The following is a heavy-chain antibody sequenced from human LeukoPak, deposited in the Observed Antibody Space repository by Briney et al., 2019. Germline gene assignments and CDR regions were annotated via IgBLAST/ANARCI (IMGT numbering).Heavy chain of an antibody. Sequence: KAGGSLRLSCAASGFTFSTYTMNWIRQAPGKGLEWVSSISSSSTYIYYADSVKVRLTISRDNAKNSLYLQMDSLRAEDTAVYYCASPVTPLPYWGQGTLVTVPS. CDR2: ISSSSTYI. CDR1: GFTFSTYT. J-gene: IGHJ4*02. D-gene: IGHD4-17*01. V-gene: IGHV3-21*01. CDR3: ASPVTPLPY.